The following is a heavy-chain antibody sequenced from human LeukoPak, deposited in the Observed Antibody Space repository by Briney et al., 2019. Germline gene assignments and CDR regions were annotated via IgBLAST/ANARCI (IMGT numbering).Heavy chain of an antibody. Sequence: PGGSLRLSCAASGFTFSSYSMNWVRQAPGKGLERVSSISSSSSYIYYADSVKGRFTISRDNAKNSLYLQMNSLRAEDTAVYYCARAKKSLRYFDWSAETYMDYPYYYYGMDVWGQGTTVTVSS. D-gene: IGHD3-9*01. J-gene: IGHJ6*02. V-gene: IGHV3-21*01. CDR2: ISSSSSYI. CDR3: ARAKKSLRYFDWSAETYMDYPYYYYGMDV. CDR1: GFTFSSYS.